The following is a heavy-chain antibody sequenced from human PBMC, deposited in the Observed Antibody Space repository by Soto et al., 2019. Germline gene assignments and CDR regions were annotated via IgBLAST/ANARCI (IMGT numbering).Heavy chain of an antibody. CDR1: GGTFSSYT. CDR2: IIPILGIA. Sequence: GASVKVSCKASGGTFSSYTISWVRQAPGQGLEWMGRIIPILGIANYAQKFQGRVTITADKSTSTAYMELSSLRSEDTAVYYCARDVVITFGGVRTGAFDLWGQGTMVTGSS. D-gene: IGHD3-16*01. V-gene: IGHV1-69*04. CDR3: ARDVVITFGGVRTGAFDL. J-gene: IGHJ3*01.